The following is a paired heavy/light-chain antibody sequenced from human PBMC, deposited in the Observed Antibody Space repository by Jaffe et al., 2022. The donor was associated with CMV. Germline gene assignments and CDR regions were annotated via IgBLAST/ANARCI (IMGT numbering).Heavy chain of an antibody. CDR3: ARLKTRGQCSGTRCSLLYDFDY. J-gene: IGHJ4*02. CDR1: GYTFSHYW. V-gene: IGHV5-51*01. CDR2: ISPADSDP. D-gene: IGHD2-2*01. Sequence: EVQLVQSGAEVKKPGESLKISCQASGYTFSHYWIGWVRQMPGKGLEWMGSISPADSDPKYSPSFQGQVTISVDKTLNTAFLQWSSLRASDTAMFYCARLKTRGQCSGTRCSLLYDFDYWGQGTLVTVSS.
Light chain of an antibody. V-gene: IGLV1-51*02. J-gene: IGLJ1*01. Sequence: QSVLTQPPSVSAAPGQKVTISCSGSSSNTGENSVSWYQQFPGTAPTLLIYEDSERPSGIPDRFSGSKSGTSAILGISELQIGDEADYYCGTWDGSPSGGFYVFGPGTKVTVL. CDR2: EDS. CDR1: SSNTGENS. CDR3: GTWDGSPSGGFYV.